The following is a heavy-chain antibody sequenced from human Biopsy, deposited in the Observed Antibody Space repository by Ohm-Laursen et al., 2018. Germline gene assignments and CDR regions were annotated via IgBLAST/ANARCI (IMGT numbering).Heavy chain of an antibody. Sequence: SDTPSLTCPVSGGSISSYYWSWIRQPPGKGLEWIGYIYYTGSTNYNPSLKSRVTISVDTSMNHLSLRLTSVTAADTAVYYCARHAPSYSGSYWRYFDLWGRGTLVTVSS. CDR1: GGSISSYY. D-gene: IGHD1-26*01. CDR2: IYYTGST. CDR3: ARHAPSYSGSYWRYFDL. V-gene: IGHV4-59*08. J-gene: IGHJ2*01.